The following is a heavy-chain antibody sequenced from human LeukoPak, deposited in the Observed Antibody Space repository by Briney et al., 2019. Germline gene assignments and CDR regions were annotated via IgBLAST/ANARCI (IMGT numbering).Heavy chain of an antibody. CDR2: IYYSGST. V-gene: IGHV4-39*01. J-gene: IGHJ4*02. Sequence: SEALSLTCTVSGGSISSSSYYRGWIRQPPGKGLEWIGSIYYSGSTYYNPSLKSRVTISVDTSKNQFSLKLSSVTAADTAVYYCATGMNLYDFWGQGTLVTVSS. CDR1: GGSISSSSYY. CDR3: ATGMNLYDF. D-gene: IGHD3-3*01.